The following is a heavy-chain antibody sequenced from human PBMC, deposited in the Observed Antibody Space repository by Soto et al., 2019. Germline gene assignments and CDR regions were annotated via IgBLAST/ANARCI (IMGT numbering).Heavy chain of an antibody. V-gene: IGHV1-18*04. Sequence: QVPLVQSGAEVKKPGASVKVSCKASGYTFTSYGVSWVRQAPGQGLEWMGWSSAYNGNTNYAQKLQDRVTMTTDTSTSTAYMELRSLRSDDTAVYYCARETPYSSSSPDDYWGQGTLVTVSS. CDR3: ARETPYSSSSPDDY. D-gene: IGHD6-6*01. CDR2: SSAYNGNT. CDR1: GYTFTSYG. J-gene: IGHJ4*02.